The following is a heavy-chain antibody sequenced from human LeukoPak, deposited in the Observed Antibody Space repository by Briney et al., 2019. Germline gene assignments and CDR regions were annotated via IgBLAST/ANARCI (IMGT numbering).Heavy chain of an antibody. D-gene: IGHD5-12*01. J-gene: IGHJ4*02. CDR2: IDGDGSST. CDR3: ARGYSGYFYY. V-gene: IGHV3-74*01. CDR1: GFNFSSYE. Sequence: PGGSLRLSCAASGFNFSSYEMNWVRQAPGKGLVWVSRIDGDGSSTNYADSVKGRFTISRDNAKNTLYLQMNSLRAEDTAVYYCARGYSGYFYYWGQGTLVTVSS.